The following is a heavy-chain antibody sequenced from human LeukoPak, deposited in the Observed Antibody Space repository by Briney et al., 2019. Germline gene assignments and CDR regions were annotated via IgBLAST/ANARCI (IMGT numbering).Heavy chain of an antibody. Sequence: SVKASCKASGGTFSSYAISWVRQAPGQGLEWMGGIIPIFGTANYAQKFRGRVTITADKSTRTAYMELSSLRSDDTAVYYCARVSRGTTDYWGQGTLVTVSS. V-gene: IGHV1-69*06. J-gene: IGHJ4*02. D-gene: IGHD1/OR15-1a*01. CDR1: GGTFSSYA. CDR2: IIPIFGTA. CDR3: ARVSRGTTDY.